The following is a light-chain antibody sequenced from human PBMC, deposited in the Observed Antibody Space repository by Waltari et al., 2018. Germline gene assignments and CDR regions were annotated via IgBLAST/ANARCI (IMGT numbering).Light chain of an antibody. Sequence: QLVLTQSPSASASLGASVKLTCTLSSGHSSNVIAWLQQRPETGPRYLLKVNSDGSHTKGDEIPDRFSGSSSWAGRDLTSSNLQSEDEADYFCQTGGHGAWVFGGGTTLTVL. V-gene: IGLV4-69*01. CDR3: QTGGHGAWV. CDR2: VNSDGSH. CDR1: SGHSSNV. J-gene: IGLJ3*02.